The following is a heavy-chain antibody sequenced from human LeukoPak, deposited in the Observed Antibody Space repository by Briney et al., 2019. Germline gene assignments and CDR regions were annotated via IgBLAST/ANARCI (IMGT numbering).Heavy chain of an antibody. V-gene: IGHV3-30*18. J-gene: IGHJ4*02. CDR2: MSYDGSDK. CDR3: AKAVGSISWSDY. CDR1: GFTFSTYG. D-gene: IGHD6-13*01. Sequence: GGSLRLSCEASGFTFSTYGMHWVRQAPGKGLEWVALMSYDGSDKSYADSVKGRFTISRDNSKTTLYLQMDSLRGDDAAVYYCAKAVGSISWSDYWGQGTLVTVSS.